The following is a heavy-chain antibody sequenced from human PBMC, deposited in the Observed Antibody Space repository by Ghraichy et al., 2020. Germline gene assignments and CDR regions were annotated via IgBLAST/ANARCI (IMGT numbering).Heavy chain of an antibody. J-gene: IGHJ4*02. CDR1: GGSFSGYY. V-gene: IGHV4-34*01. CDR2: INHSGNT. D-gene: IGHD6-19*01. CDR3: ARGLDSSGWYGDFDY. Sequence: SETLSLTCAVYGGSFSGYYWSWIRQPPGKGLEWIGEINHSGNTNYNPSLKSRVTISVDTSKNQFSLKLSSVTAADTAVYYCARGLDSSGWYGDFDYWGQGTLVTVSS.